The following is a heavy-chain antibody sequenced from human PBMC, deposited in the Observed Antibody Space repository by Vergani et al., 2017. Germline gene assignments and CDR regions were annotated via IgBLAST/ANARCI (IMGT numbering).Heavy chain of an antibody. CDR2: IYPGYSDT. Sequence: EVQLVQSGAEVKKPGESLKISCKGSGYSFTSYWIGWVRQMPGKGLEWMGIIYPGYSDTRYSPSFQGQVTISADKSISTAYLQWSSLKASDTAMYYCAGHAGEPASATILFPDYWGQGTLVTVSS. CDR3: AGHAGEPASATILFPDY. D-gene: IGHD5-12*01. J-gene: IGHJ4*02. V-gene: IGHV5-51*01. CDR1: GYSFTSYW.